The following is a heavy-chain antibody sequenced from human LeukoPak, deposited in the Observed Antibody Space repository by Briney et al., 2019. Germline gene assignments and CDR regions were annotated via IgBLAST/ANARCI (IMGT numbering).Heavy chain of an antibody. J-gene: IGHJ4*02. Sequence: GGSLRLSCAAAGFSFNEYAMHWVRQAPGKVLEWVAVIWRDGSNKYYADSVKGRFTVSRDNPKNTLNLQMDSLRVEDTAVYYCARHGSGRKYFDPLDYWGQGTLVTVSS. CDR2: IWRDGSNK. CDR3: ARHGSGRKYFDPLDY. D-gene: IGHD1-26*01. V-gene: IGHV3-33*08. CDR1: GFSFNEYA.